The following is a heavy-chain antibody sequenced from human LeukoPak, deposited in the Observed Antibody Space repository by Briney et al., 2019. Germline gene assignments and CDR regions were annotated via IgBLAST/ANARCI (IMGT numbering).Heavy chain of an antibody. CDR2: IKPDGSAQ. CDR1: GFTFSNSW. V-gene: IGHV3-7*01. D-gene: IGHD3-3*01. Sequence: PGGSLRLSCAASGFTFSNSWMSWVRQAPGKGLEWVATIKPDGSAQYYVDSVKGRFTISRDNAKNSLYLQMNSLRAEDTAVYYCARDTIFGVVITPLDYWGQGTLVTVSS. CDR3: ARDTIFGVVITPLDY. J-gene: IGHJ4*02.